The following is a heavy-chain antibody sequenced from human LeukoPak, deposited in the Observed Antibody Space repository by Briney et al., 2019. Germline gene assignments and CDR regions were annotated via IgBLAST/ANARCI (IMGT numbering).Heavy chain of an antibody. D-gene: IGHD6-13*01. J-gene: IGHJ4*02. V-gene: IGHV3-48*01. Sequence: GGSLRLSCAASGFSGFTFSTYAMSWVRQAPGKGLEWVSYISSSSSTIYYADSVKGRFTISRDNAKNSLYLQMNSLRAEDTAVYYCARGAASGTSRFDYWGQGTLVTVSS. CDR2: ISSSSSTI. CDR1: GFSGFTFSTYA. CDR3: ARGAASGTSRFDY.